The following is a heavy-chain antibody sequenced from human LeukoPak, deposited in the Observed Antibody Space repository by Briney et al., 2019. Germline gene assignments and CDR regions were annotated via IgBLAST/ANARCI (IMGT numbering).Heavy chain of an antibody. J-gene: IGHJ5*02. Sequence: ASVKVFCKASGYTFTSYYMHWVRQAPGQGGEWMGIINPSGGSTSYAQKFQGRVTMTRDTSTSTVYMELSSLRSEDTAVYYCAREMHDYGDYNWFDPWGQGTLVTVSS. CDR2: INPSGGST. CDR1: GYTFTSYY. V-gene: IGHV1-46*01. D-gene: IGHD4-17*01. CDR3: AREMHDYGDYNWFDP.